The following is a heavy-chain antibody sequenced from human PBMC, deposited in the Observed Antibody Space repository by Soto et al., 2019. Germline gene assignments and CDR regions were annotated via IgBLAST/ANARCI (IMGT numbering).Heavy chain of an antibody. CDR1: GGSFSGYY. Sequence: SETLSLTCAVDGGSFSGYYWSWIRQPPGKGLEWIGEINHSGSTNYNPSLKSRVTISVDTSKNQFSLKLSSVTAADTAVYYCARVRKIWSGYFDYWGQGTLVTVSS. D-gene: IGHD3-3*01. V-gene: IGHV4-34*01. CDR2: INHSGST. CDR3: ARVRKIWSGYFDY. J-gene: IGHJ4*02.